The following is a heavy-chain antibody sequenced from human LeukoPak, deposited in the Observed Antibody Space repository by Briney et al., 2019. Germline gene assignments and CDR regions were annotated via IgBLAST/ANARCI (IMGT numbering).Heavy chain of an antibody. V-gene: IGHV3-21*01. CDR2: ISSSSSYI. D-gene: IGHD3-16*01. CDR3: ASSEAGGAFDI. Sequence: GGSLRLSCAASGFTFSSYSMNWVRQAPGKGLEWVSSISSSSSYIYYADSVKGRFTISRDNAKNSLYLQMNSLRAEDTAVYYRASSEAGGAFDIWGQGTMVTVSS. CDR1: GFTFSSYS. J-gene: IGHJ3*02.